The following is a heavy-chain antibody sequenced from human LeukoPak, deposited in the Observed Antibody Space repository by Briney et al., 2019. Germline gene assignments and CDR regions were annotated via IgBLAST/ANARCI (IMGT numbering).Heavy chain of an antibody. CDR2: ISGSGGST. CDR1: GFTFSSYS. V-gene: IGHV3-23*01. Sequence: GGSLRLSCEASGFTFSSYSMTWVRQAPGKGLEWVSGISGSGGSTYYADSVKGRFTISRDTSKNTLYLQMNSLRAEDTAVYYCAKDGSGEGQFDYWGQGTPVTVSS. D-gene: IGHD2-15*01. CDR3: AKDGSGEGQFDY. J-gene: IGHJ4*02.